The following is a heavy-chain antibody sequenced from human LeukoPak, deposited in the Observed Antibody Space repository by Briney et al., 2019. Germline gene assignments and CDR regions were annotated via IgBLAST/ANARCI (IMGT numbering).Heavy chain of an antibody. CDR1: GFSFDDYT. J-gene: IGHJ4*01. CDR2: INWDGGST. D-gene: IGHD6-13*01. V-gene: IGHV3-43*01. Sequence: GGSLRLSRAASGFSFDDYTMHWVRQRPGKGLEWVSLINWDGGSTYYADSVKGRFIISRDTSKNSLYLQMHSLRADDTAFYYCAKDLGKVIAAAGTSGFDTWGRGTLVTVSS. CDR3: AKDLGKVIAAAGTSGFDT.